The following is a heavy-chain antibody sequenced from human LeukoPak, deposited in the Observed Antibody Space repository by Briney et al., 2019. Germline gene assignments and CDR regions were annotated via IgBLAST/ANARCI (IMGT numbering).Heavy chain of an antibody. CDR3: ARRQTHYYDSSGYLLYYYYYMDV. CDR2: INHSGST. J-gene: IGHJ6*03. Sequence: PSETLSLTCAVYGGSFSGYYWSWIRQPPGKGLEWIGEINHSGSTNYNPSLKSRVTISVDTSKNQFSLKLSSVTAADTAVYYCARRQTHYYDSSGYLLYYYYYMDVWGKGTTVTISS. D-gene: IGHD3-22*01. V-gene: IGHV4-34*01. CDR1: GGSFSGYY.